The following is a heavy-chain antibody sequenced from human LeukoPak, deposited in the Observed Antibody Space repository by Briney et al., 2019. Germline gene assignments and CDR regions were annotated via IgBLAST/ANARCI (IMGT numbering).Heavy chain of an antibody. CDR3: ARVSDSSGNFDY. J-gene: IGHJ4*02. CDR1: GGTFSSYT. V-gene: IGHV1-69*02. Sequence: SVKVSCKASGGTFSSYTISWVRQAPGQGLEWMGRIIPILGIANYAQKFQGRVTITADKSTSTAYMELSRLRSEDTAVYYCARVSDSSGNFDYWGQGTLVTVSS. D-gene: IGHD3-22*01. CDR2: IIPILGIA.